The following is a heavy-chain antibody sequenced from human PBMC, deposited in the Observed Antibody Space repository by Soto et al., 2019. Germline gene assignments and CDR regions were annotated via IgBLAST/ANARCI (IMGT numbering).Heavy chain of an antibody. Sequence: ASVKVSCKASGYTFTSYYMHWVRQAPGQGLEWMGIINPSGGSTSYAQKFQGRVTMTRDTSTSTVYMELSSLRSEDTAVYYCARGQASGWPGGEYFQHWGQGALVTVSS. J-gene: IGHJ1*01. V-gene: IGHV1-46*01. CDR1: GYTFTSYY. CDR2: INPSGGST. CDR3: ARGQASGWPGGEYFQH. D-gene: IGHD6-19*01.